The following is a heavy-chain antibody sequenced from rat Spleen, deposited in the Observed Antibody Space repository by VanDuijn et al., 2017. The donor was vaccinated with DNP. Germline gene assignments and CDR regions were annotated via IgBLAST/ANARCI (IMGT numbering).Heavy chain of an antibody. CDR3: VRWNSGHFDY. Sequence: EVQLVESGGGLVQPGRSMKLSCAASGFTFNNFPMAWVRQAPAKGLEWVAYIGSAAYAPYYGDSVKGRFTISRDNAKSTLYLQMNSLRSEDMATYYCVRWNSGHFDYWGQGVMVTVSS. V-gene: IGHV5-46*01. CDR2: IGSAAYAP. CDR1: GFTFNNFP. D-gene: IGHD4-3*01. J-gene: IGHJ2*01.